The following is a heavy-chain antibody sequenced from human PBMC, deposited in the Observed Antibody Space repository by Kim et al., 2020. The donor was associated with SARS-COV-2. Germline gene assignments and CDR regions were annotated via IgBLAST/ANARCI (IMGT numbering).Heavy chain of an antibody. D-gene: IGHD7-27*01. CDR3: AKAALRSHNWGSYYYGMDV. V-gene: IGHV3-23*01. CDR2: ISGSGGST. CDR1: GFTFSSYA. J-gene: IGHJ6*02. Sequence: GGSLRLSCAASGFTFSSYAMSWVRQAPGKGLEWVSAISGSGGSTYYADSVKGRFTISRDNSKNTLYLQMNSLRAEDTAVYYCAKAALRSHNWGSYYYGMDVWGQGTTVTVSS.